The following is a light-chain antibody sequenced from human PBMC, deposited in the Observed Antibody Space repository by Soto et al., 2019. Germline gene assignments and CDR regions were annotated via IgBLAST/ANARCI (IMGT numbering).Light chain of an antibody. Sequence: EFVMTQSPATLSVSLGDRATLSCRASQSVSSNLAWYQQKPGQAPRLLIYGASTRATGIPARFSGSGSGTEFTLTISSLQSEDFAVYSCQQYNNLPLTFGGGTKV. V-gene: IGKV3-15*01. CDR1: QSVSSN. J-gene: IGKJ4*01. CDR3: QQYNNLPLT. CDR2: GAS.